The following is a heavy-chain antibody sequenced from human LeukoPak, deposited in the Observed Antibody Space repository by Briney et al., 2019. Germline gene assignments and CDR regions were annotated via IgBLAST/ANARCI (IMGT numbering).Heavy chain of an antibody. CDR2: ISDRGSTI. D-gene: IGHD3-10*01. CDR1: EFVFSDYY. CDR3: AREMEGGYGSGTFFDL. Sequence: GGSLRLSCAASEFVFSDYYMSCIRRAPGKGLEWVSYISDRGSTIYYADSVRGRFTISRDNVQNTLYLARNGLRAQGTRVYFCAREMEGGYGSGTFFDLWARENMVTVSS. J-gene: IGHJ4*02. V-gene: IGHV3-11*01.